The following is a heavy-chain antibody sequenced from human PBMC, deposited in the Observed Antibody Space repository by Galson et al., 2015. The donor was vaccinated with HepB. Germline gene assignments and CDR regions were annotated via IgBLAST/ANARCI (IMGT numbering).Heavy chain of an antibody. Sequence: SLRLSCAASGSTFSSYWMSWVRQGPGKGLEWVATIRQDGSEKSYVDSVKGRFTISRDNAKNSLFLQMNSLRAEDTAVYYCARERYCTDDYCYRGDAFTIWGQGTMVSVSS. CDR2: IRQDGSEK. CDR1: GSTFSSYW. CDR3: ARERYCTDDYCYRGDAFTI. D-gene: IGHD2-8*01. J-gene: IGHJ3*02. V-gene: IGHV3-7*03.